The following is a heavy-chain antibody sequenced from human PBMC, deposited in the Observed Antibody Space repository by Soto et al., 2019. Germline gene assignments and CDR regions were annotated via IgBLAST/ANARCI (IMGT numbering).Heavy chain of an antibody. J-gene: IGHJ6*02. CDR2: ISGSGGST. CDR3: AKDFVLWLGEPQPGGIDV. D-gene: IGHD3-10*01. CDR1: GFTFSSYA. V-gene: IGHV3-23*01. Sequence: PGGSLRLSCAASGFTFSSYAMSWVRQAPGKGLEWVSAISGSGGSTYYADSVKGRFTVSRDNSKNTLYLQMNSLRAEDTAVYYCAKDFVLWLGEPQPGGIDVWGQGTTVTVYS.